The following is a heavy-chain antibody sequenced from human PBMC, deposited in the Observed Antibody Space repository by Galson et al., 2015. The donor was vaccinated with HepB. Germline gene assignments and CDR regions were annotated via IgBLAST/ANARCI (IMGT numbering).Heavy chain of an antibody. CDR2: IKQAGSEK. V-gene: IGHV3-7*01. Sequence: SLRLSCAASGFTFSFYCMSWVRQAPGKGLEWVASIKQAGSEKFYVDSVKGRFTISRGNAKNSLYLQMNSLRVEDTAVYYCARDVAISVLGSFDIWGQGTKVTVSS. CDR1: GFTFSFYC. J-gene: IGHJ3*02. D-gene: IGHD5-24*01. CDR3: ARDVAISVLGSFDI.